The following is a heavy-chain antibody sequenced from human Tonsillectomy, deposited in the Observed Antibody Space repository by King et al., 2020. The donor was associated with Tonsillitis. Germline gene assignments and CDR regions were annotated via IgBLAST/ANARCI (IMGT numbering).Heavy chain of an antibody. CDR2: ISSSSTYI. J-gene: IGHJ4*02. Sequence: VQLVESGGGLVKPGGSLRLSCAASGFTFSSYSMNWVRQAPGKGLEWVSSISSSSTYIYYADSVKGRFTISRDNAENSLYLQINSLRAEDTAVYYCARSLSGWFFDYWGQGTLVTVSS. V-gene: IGHV3-21*01. CDR3: ARSLSGWFFDY. CDR1: GFTFSSYS. D-gene: IGHD6-19*01.